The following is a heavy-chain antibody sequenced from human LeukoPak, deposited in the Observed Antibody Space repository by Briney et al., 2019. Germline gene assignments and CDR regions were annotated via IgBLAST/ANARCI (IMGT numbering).Heavy chain of an antibody. Sequence: GGSLRLSCAASGFTFSSYWMHWVRQAPGKGLVWVSRINSDGSSTSYADSVKGRFTISRDNAKNTLYLQMNGLRAEDTAVYYCARVIQQLAFHYYYYGMDVWGQGTTVTVSS. D-gene: IGHD6-13*01. CDR2: INSDGSST. V-gene: IGHV3-74*01. CDR1: GFTFSSYW. J-gene: IGHJ6*02. CDR3: ARVIQQLAFHYYYYGMDV.